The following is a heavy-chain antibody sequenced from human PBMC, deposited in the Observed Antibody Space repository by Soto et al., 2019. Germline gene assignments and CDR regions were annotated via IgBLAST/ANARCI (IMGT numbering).Heavy chain of an antibody. Sequence: GESLKISCKGSGYSFTSYWISWVRQMPGKGLEWMGRIDPSDSYTNYSPSFQGHVTISADKSISTAYLQWSSLKASDTAMYYCNVAWELRRGGYYYGMDVWGQGTTVTV. CDR3: NVAWELRRGGYYYGMDV. V-gene: IGHV5-10-1*01. CDR1: GYSFTSYW. J-gene: IGHJ6*02. D-gene: IGHD1-26*01. CDR2: IDPSDSYT.